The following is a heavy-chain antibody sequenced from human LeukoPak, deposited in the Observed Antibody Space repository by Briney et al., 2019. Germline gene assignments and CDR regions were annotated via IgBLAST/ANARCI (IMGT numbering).Heavy chain of an antibody. CDR3: AKLGGIAAALTDFDY. Sequence: GGSLRLSCVASGFTFSHAWMSWVRQAPGKGLEWVSAISGSGGSTYYADSVKGRFTISRDNSKNTLYLQMNSLRAEDTAVYYCAKLGGIAAALTDFDYWGQGTLVTVSS. J-gene: IGHJ4*02. CDR1: GFTFSHAW. D-gene: IGHD6-13*01. CDR2: ISGSGGST. V-gene: IGHV3-23*01.